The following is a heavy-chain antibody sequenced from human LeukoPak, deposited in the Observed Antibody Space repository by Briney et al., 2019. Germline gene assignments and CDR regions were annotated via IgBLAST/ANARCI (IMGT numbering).Heavy chain of an antibody. CDR3: ARSSSWSYYFDY. D-gene: IGHD6-13*01. V-gene: IGHV4-4*02. Sequence: SGTLSLTCAVSGGSISSNNWWTWVRQPPGKGLEWIGEIYHTGNSNYNPSLKSRLTISVDRSKNQFSLKLSSVTAADTAVYYCARSSSWSYYFDYWGQETLVTVSS. CDR1: GGSISSNNW. CDR2: IYHTGNS. J-gene: IGHJ4*02.